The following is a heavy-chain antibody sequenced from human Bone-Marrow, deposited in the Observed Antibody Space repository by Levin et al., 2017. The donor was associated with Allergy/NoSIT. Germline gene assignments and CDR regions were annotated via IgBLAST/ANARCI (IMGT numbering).Heavy chain of an antibody. CDR2: ISYDGSNK. D-gene: IGHD5-18*01. CDR3: ARDCRLWLRSRGYYYYGMDV. V-gene: IGHV3-30-3*01. J-gene: IGHJ6*02. CDR1: GFTFSSYA. Sequence: GGSLRLSCAASGFTFSSYAMHWVRQAPGKGLEWVAVISYDGSNKYYADSVKGRFTISRDNSKNTLYLQMNSLRAEDTAVYYCARDCRLWLRSRGYYYYGMDVWGQGTTVTVSS.